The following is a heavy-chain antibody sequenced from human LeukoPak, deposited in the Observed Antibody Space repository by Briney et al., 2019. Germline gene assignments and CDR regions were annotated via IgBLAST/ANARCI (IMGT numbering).Heavy chain of an antibody. CDR1: GGSISSYY. V-gene: IGHV4-59*08. J-gene: IGHJ4*02. Sequence: SETLSLTCTVSGGSISSYYWSWIRQPPGKGLEWIGYIYYSGSTNYNPSLKSRVTISVDTSKNQFSLKLSSVTAADTAVYYCAISSGSYYMYYFDYWGQGTLVTVSS. D-gene: IGHD3-10*01. CDR2: IYYSGST. CDR3: AISSGSYYMYYFDY.